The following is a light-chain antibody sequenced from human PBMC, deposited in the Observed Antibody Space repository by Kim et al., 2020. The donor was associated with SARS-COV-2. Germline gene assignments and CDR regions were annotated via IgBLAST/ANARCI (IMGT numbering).Light chain of an antibody. CDR3: QQRSNWLT. Sequence: SWSPGERATLSGRASQSVSSYLAWYQQKPGQAPRLLIYDASNRATGIPARFSGSGSGTDFTLTISSLEPEDFAVYYCQQRSNWLTFGGGTKVEIK. CDR2: DAS. V-gene: IGKV3-11*01. J-gene: IGKJ4*01. CDR1: QSVSSY.